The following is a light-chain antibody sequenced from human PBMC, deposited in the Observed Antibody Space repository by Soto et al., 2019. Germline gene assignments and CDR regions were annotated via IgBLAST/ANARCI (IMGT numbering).Light chain of an antibody. CDR2: DAS. J-gene: IGKJ4*01. Sequence: EIVLTQSPATLSLSPGERATLSCRASQSVSSYLAWYQQKPGQAPRLLIYDASNRATGIPARFSGSGSGTDFTLTISSLEPEDFAVYHCQQRSNWSFTFGGGTKVEIK. V-gene: IGKV3-11*01. CDR3: QQRSNWSFT. CDR1: QSVSSY.